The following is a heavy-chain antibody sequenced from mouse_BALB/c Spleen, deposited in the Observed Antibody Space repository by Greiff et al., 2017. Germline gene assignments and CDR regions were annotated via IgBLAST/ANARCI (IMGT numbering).Heavy chain of an antibody. J-gene: IGHJ4*01. CDR1: GFTFSSYY. Sequence: EVQVVESGGGLVKLGGSLKLSCAASGFTFSSYYMSWVRQTPEKRLELVAAINSNGGSTYYPDTVKGRFTISRDNAKNTLYLQMSSLKSEDTALYYCARDGNEDYAMDYWGQGTSVTVSS. CDR2: INSNGGST. D-gene: IGHD2-1*01. V-gene: IGHV5-6-2*01. CDR3: ARDGNEDYAMDY.